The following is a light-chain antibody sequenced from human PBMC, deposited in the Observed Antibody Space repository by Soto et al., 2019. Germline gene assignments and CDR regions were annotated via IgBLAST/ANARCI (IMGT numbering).Light chain of an antibody. CDR2: KAS. CDR1: QSISYW. CDR3: QQYNIYWT. J-gene: IGKJ1*01. V-gene: IGKV1-5*03. Sequence: DIQMTQSPSTLSASVGDRVTITCRARQSISYWLAWYQQKPGKAPNLLIYKASTLESGVPSRFSGSGSGTEFALTISSLQPDDFATYYCQQYNIYWTVREGTKVEIK.